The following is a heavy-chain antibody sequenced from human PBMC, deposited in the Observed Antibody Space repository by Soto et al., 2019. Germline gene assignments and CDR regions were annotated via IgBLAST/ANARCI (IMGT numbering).Heavy chain of an antibody. CDR1: GFSFSDSS. Sequence: EVQLVESGGGLVQPGGSLKLSCAASGFSFSDSSIHWVRQASGKGLEWVGRIKSKVGSYATAYATSVNGRFTISRDDSKNTAYLQMHSLKTEDTAVYYCTGVSIGSWGQGTLVTVSS. CDR2: IKSKVGSYAT. D-gene: IGHD3-22*01. CDR3: TGVSIGS. J-gene: IGHJ5*02. V-gene: IGHV3-73*02.